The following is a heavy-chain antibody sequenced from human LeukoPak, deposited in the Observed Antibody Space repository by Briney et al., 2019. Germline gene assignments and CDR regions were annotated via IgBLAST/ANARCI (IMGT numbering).Heavy chain of an antibody. Sequence: PGGSLRLSCAASGFTFSTYWMHWVRQASGKGLEWVGRIRSKANDYATAYAASVKGRFAISRDDSKNTAYLQMNSLKTEDTAVYYCTRHEETTVTYCMDVWGQGTTVTVSS. J-gene: IGHJ6*02. CDR2: IRSKANDYAT. CDR3: TRHEETTVTYCMDV. D-gene: IGHD4-17*01. CDR1: GFTFSTYW. V-gene: IGHV3-73*01.